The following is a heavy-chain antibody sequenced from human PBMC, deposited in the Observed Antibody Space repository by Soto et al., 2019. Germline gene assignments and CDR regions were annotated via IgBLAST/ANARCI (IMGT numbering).Heavy chain of an antibody. CDR2: ISYSGTT. J-gene: IGHJ4*02. CDR1: GGSISGNYNY. Sequence: PSETLSLTCTVSGGSISGNYNYWGWIRQPPGKGLEWIGSISYSGTTNSNPSLKSRVTISVDTSKNQFSLKVTSVTAADTAVYYCARGGSSSWYGFYFFDNWGPGTLVTVSS. CDR3: ARGGSSSWYGFYFFDN. D-gene: IGHD6-13*01. V-gene: IGHV4-39*07.